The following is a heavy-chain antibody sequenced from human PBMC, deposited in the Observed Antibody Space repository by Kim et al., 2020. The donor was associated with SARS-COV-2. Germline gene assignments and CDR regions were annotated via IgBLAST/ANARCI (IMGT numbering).Heavy chain of an antibody. CDR2: ISYDGSNK. D-gene: IGHD1-26*01. CDR1: GFTFSSYA. CDR3: ARPYCGSYFGYFDY. Sequence: GGSLRLSCAASGFTFSSYAMHWVRQAPGKGLEWVAVISYDGSNKYYADSVKGRFTISRDNSKNTLYLQMNSLRAEDTAVYYCARPYCGSYFGYFDYWGQGTLVTVSS. V-gene: IGHV3-30*04. J-gene: IGHJ4*03.